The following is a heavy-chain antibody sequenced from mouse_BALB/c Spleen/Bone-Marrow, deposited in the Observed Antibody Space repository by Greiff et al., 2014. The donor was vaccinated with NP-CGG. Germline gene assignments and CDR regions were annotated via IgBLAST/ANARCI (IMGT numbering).Heavy chain of an antibody. D-gene: IGHD3-1*01. J-gene: IGHJ4*01. CDR1: GFTFSSYA. CDR2: ISSGGSDT. V-gene: IGHV5-9-3*01. Sequence: VQLQQPWGGLVKPGGSLKLSCTTSGFTFSSYAMSWVRQTPEKRLEWVAVISSGGSDTYYPDSVKGRFTVSRDNAKNTLYLQMSSLRSEDTALYYCARRSDLRASMDYWGQGTSVTVSS. CDR3: ARRSDLRASMDY.